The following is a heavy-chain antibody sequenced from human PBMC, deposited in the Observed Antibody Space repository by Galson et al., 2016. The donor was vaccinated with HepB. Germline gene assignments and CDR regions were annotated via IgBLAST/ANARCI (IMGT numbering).Heavy chain of an antibody. V-gene: IGHV5-51*01. CDR1: GYSFPNFW. CDR3: ARQRSPGYNWFDP. Sequence: QSGAEVKKPGESLKISCKGSGYSFPNFWIAWVRQMPGKGLEWMGTIYPGDSDTRYSPSFQGQVTISADKSISTAYLQWTSLKASDTAMYYCARQRSPGYNWFDPWGQGTLVTVSS. J-gene: IGHJ5*02. D-gene: IGHD2-15*01. CDR2: IYPGDSDT.